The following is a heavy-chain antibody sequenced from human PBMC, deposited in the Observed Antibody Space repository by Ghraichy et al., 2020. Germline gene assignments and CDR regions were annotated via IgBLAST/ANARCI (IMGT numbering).Heavy chain of an antibody. Sequence: GSLRLSCAVYGGSFSGYYWSWIRQPPGKGLEWIGEIYHSGSTNYNPSLKSRVTISVDTSKNQFSLKLSSVTAADTAVYYCARGYSSMDVWGQGTTVTVSS. CDR1: GGSFSGYY. D-gene: IGHD5-12*01. CDR2: IYHSGST. V-gene: IGHV4-34*01. J-gene: IGHJ6*02. CDR3: ARGYSSMDV.